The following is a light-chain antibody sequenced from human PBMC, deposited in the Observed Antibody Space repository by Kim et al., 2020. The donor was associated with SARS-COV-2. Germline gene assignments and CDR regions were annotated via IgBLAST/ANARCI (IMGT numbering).Light chain of an antibody. V-gene: IGLV3-1*01. CDR1: KVGDKY. CDR3: QAWVSSTGVFGGGTGV. Sequence: RIPCSGDKVGDKYACWYQQKPGQSPVLVIYQDNKRPSGIPERFSGSNSGNTATLTISGTQAMDEADYYCQAWVSSTGVFGGGTGVFGGGTQLTVL. CDR2: QDN. J-gene: IGLJ3*02.